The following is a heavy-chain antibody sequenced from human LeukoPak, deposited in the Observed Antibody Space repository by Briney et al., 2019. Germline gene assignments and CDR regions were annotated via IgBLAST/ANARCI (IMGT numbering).Heavy chain of an antibody. D-gene: IGHD3-3*01. Sequence: QAGGSLGLSCAASGFTDSSNYMSWVRQAPGKGLEWVSVIYSGSSTYYADSVKGRFTISRDNSENTLYLQMNSLRAEDTAVYYCARSLRFLVPWGQGTLVTVSS. V-gene: IGHV3-66*02. J-gene: IGHJ5*02. CDR1: GFTDSSNY. CDR2: IYSGSST. CDR3: ARSLRFLVP.